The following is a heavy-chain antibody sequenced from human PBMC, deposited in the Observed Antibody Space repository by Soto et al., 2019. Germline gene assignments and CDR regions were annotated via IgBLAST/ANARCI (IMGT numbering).Heavy chain of an antibody. Sequence: GGSLRLSCAASGFAFSSYAMSWVRQAPGKGLEWVSAISGSGGSTYYADSVKGRFTISRDNSKNTLYLQMNSLRAEDTAVYYCAKADIVVVVAATPWYFDYWGQGTLVTVSS. J-gene: IGHJ4*02. D-gene: IGHD2-15*01. CDR2: ISGSGGST. CDR1: GFAFSSYA. CDR3: AKADIVVVVAATPWYFDY. V-gene: IGHV3-23*01.